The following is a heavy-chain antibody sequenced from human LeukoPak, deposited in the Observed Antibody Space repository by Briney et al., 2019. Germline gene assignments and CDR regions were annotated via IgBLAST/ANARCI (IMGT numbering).Heavy chain of an antibody. V-gene: IGHV3-23*01. J-gene: IGHJ6*03. D-gene: IGHD3-3*01. CDR1: GFTFNNYA. CDR2: ISGSGGST. CDR3: AHHGEYYYYMDV. Sequence: GGSLRLSCAASGFTFNNYAMSWVRQAPGKGLEWVSAISGSGGSTYYADSVKGRFTISRDNSKNTLYLQMNSLRAEDTAVYYCAHHGEYYYYMDVWGKGTTVTVSS.